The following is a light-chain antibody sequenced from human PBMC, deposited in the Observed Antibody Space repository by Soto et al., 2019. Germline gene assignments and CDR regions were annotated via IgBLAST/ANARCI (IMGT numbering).Light chain of an antibody. V-gene: IGLV1-40*01. CDR3: RWYERGRGFYV. J-gene: IGLJ1*01. CDR1: SSNIGAGYD. Sequence: QSVLTQPPSVSGAPGQRVTISCTGSSSNIGAGYDVHWYQQLPGTAPRLLINANTNRPSGVPDRFSCSNSGTSASLAISGFRVGDEGVFFCRWYERGRGFYV. CDR2: ANT.